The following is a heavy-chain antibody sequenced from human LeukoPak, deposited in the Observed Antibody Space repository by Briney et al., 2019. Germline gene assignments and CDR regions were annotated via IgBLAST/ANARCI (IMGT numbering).Heavy chain of an antibody. Sequence: GSLRLSCAASGFTFSDHYMDWVRQPPGKGLEWIGSIYYSGSTYYSPSLKSRVAISVDTSKNQFSLKLSSVTAADTAVYYCANYCSSSSCHTRRAFDIWGQGTMVTVSS. CDR2: IYYSGST. CDR1: GFTFSDHY. V-gene: IGHV4-38-2*01. CDR3: ANYCSSSSCHTRRAFDI. D-gene: IGHD2-2*02. J-gene: IGHJ3*02.